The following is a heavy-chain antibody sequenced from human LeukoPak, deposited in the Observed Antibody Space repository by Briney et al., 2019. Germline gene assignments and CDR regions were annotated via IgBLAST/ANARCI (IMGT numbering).Heavy chain of an antibody. V-gene: IGHV4-34*01. Sequence: PSETLSLTCTVSGGSISSYYWSWIRQPPGKGLEWIGEINHSGSTNYNPSLKSRVTISVDTSKNQFSLKLSSVTAADTAVYYCASLLYYDILTGHTKLDWFDPWGQGTLVTVSS. CDR2: INHSGST. CDR3: ASLLYYDILTGHTKLDWFDP. D-gene: IGHD3-9*01. CDR1: GGSISSYY. J-gene: IGHJ5*02.